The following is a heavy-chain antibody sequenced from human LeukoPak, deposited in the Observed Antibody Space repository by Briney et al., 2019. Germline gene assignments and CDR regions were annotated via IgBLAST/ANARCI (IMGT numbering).Heavy chain of an antibody. J-gene: IGHJ5*02. V-gene: IGHV1-18*01. CDR3: ARTYYDFWSGSQNWFDP. CDR1: GYTFTSYG. CDR2: ISAYNGNT. D-gene: IGHD3-3*01. Sequence: ASVKVSCKASGYTFTSYGISWVRQAPGQGLEWMGWISAYNGNTNYAQKLLGRVTMTTDTSTSTAYMELRSLRSDDTAVYYCARTYYDFWSGSQNWFDPWGQGTLVTVSS.